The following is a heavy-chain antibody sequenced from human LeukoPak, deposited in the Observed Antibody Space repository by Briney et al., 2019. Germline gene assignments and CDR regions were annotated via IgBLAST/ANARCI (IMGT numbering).Heavy chain of an antibody. CDR1: GGSFSGYY. CDR3: ARIQLGYCSSTSCYNLPGVRFDP. CDR2: INHSGST. D-gene: IGHD2-2*02. J-gene: IGHJ5*02. Sequence: SETLSLTCAVYGGSFSGYYWRWIRQPPGKGLEWIGEINHSGSTNYNPSLKSRVTISVDTSKNQFSLKLSSVTAADTAVYYCARIQLGYCSSTSCYNLPGVRFDPWGQGTLVTVSS. V-gene: IGHV4-34*01.